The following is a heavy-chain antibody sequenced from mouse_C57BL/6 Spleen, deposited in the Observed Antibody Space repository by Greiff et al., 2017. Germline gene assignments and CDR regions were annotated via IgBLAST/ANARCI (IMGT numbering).Heavy chain of an antibody. Sequence: VQLQQSGAELVRPGASVKLSCKASGYTFTDYYINWVKQRPGQGLEWIARIYPGSGNTYYNEKFKGKATLTAEKSSSTAYMQLSSLTSEDSAVYFCARGITTVVAAYYYAMDYWGQGTSVTVSS. CDR1: GYTFTDYY. J-gene: IGHJ4*01. V-gene: IGHV1-76*01. D-gene: IGHD1-1*01. CDR3: ARGITTVVAAYYYAMDY. CDR2: IYPGSGNT.